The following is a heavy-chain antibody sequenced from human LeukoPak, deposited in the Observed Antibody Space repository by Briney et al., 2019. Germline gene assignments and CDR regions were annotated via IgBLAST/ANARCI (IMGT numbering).Heavy chain of an antibody. CDR2: ISYDGSFE. CDR1: EFTFSRSA. V-gene: IGHV3-30*04. Sequence: PGGSLRLSCAASEFTFSRSAMHWVRRAPGKGLEWVAVISYDGSFEYYTDSVKGRFTISRDNSKNTLYLQMNSLRAEDTSVYYCARGSGTTVYSSAADWGQGTLVTVSS. CDR3: ARGSGTTVYSSAAD. D-gene: IGHD1-1*01. J-gene: IGHJ4*02.